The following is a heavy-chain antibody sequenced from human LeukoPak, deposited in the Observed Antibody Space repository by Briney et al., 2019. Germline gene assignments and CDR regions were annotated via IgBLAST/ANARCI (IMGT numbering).Heavy chain of an antibody. Sequence: SETLSLTCAVYGGSFSGYYWSWIRQPPGKGLEWIGSIYYSGSTYYNPSLKSRVTISVDTSKNQFSLKLSSVTAADTAVHYCARHVEASEWELLFLVLPDDYWGQGTLVTVSS. J-gene: IGHJ4*02. CDR3: ARHVEASEWELLFLVLPDDY. CDR1: GGSFSGYY. D-gene: IGHD1-26*01. CDR2: IYYSGST. V-gene: IGHV4-34*01.